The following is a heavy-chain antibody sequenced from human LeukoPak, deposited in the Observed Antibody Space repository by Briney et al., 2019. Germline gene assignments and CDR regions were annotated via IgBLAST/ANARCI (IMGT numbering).Heavy chain of an antibody. CDR1: GGTFSSYA. D-gene: IGHD2-21*02. Sequence: SVRVSCKASGGTFSSYAISWVRQAPGQGLEWMGRIIPIFGTANYAQKFQGRVTITTDESTSTAYMELSSLRSEDTAVYYCARDLYCGGDCSGSIDYWGQGTLVTVSS. CDR2: IIPIFGTA. J-gene: IGHJ4*02. V-gene: IGHV1-69*05. CDR3: ARDLYCGGDCSGSIDY.